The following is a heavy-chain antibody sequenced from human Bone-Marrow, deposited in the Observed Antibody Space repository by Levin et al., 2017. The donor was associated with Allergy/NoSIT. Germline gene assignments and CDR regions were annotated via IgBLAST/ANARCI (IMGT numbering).Heavy chain of an antibody. D-gene: IGHD1-20*01. J-gene: IGHJ4*02. CDR2: IIGSSTTI. CDR3: AQEDNMNARRALDY. CDR1: GFTFSRYS. V-gene: IGHV3-48*02. Sequence: GESLKISCAASGFTFSRYSMHWVRPAPGKGLEWVSYIIGSSTTINYADSVKGRFTIPRDNARNSLYLQMNSLRDEDTAIYYCAQEDNMNARRALDYWGQGSLVTVSS.